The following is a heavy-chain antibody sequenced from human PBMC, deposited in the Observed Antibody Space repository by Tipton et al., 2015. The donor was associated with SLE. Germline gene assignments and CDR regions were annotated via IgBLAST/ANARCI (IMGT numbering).Heavy chain of an antibody. D-gene: IGHD3-10*01. V-gene: IGHV4-61*01. CDR2: FYNSGST. J-gene: IGHJ4*02. Sequence: LRLSCTVSGGSISSSSYYWSWIRQPPGKELEWIGCFYNSGSTNYNPSLKSRVTISVDTSKNQFSLKLSSVTAADTAVYYCARSNEARGVIDYWGQGTLVTVSS. CDR1: GGSISSSSYY. CDR3: ARSNEARGVIDY.